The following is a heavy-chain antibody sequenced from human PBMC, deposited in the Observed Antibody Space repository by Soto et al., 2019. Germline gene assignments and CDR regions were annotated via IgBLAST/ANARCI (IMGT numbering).Heavy chain of an antibody. CDR1: GGTFSSYA. D-gene: IGHD2-8*01. V-gene: IGHV1-69*06. Sequence: SVKVSCKASGGTFSSYAISWVRQAPGQGLEWMGGIIPIFGTANYAQKFQGRVTITADKSTSTANMELSSLRSEDTAVYYCARLMALYYYYCMDVWGQGTTVTVSS. CDR3: ARLMALYYYYCMDV. J-gene: IGHJ6*02. CDR2: IIPIFGTA.